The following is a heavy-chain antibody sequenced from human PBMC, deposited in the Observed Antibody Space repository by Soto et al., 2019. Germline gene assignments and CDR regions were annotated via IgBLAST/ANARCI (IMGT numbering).Heavy chain of an antibody. J-gene: IGHJ6*02. CDR3: AMVDVYVTPSPQDV. V-gene: IGHV1-18*01. Sequence: QVQLVKSGAEVRNLGASGRVSGKVSGYTFTRYGMGWGRQAPGQGLEWMGWINTYNGNPNYAQNVQGRVTLTTDTSTSTAYMELRSLRSNDTAIYYCAMVDVYVTPSPQDVWGQGTTVIVSS. CDR2: INTYNGNP. D-gene: IGHD3-16*01. CDR1: GYTFTRYG.